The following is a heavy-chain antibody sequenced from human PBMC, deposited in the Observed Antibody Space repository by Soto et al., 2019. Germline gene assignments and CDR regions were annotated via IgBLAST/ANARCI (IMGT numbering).Heavy chain of an antibody. Sequence: SETLSLTCTVSGGSISSSSYYWGWIRQPPGKGLEWIGSIYYSGSTYYNPSLKSRVTISVDTSKNQFSLKLSSVTAADTAVYYCARRHYYYGMDVWGQGTTVTVSS. CDR1: GGSISSSSYY. CDR2: IYYSGST. V-gene: IGHV4-39*01. J-gene: IGHJ6*02. CDR3: ARRHYYYGMDV.